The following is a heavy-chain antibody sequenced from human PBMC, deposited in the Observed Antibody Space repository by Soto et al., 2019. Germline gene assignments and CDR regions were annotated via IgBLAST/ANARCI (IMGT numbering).Heavy chain of an antibody. CDR1: GYTFTSYG. D-gene: IGHD1-1*01. CDR2: ISAYNGNT. Sequence: QVQLVQSGAEVKKPGASVKVSCKASGYTFTSYGISWVRQASGQGLEWMGCISAYNGNTKYAQKLQGRVTMTTDTSTSTAYMELRSLRSDDTAVYYCARDEAYKWNDGGWFDPWGQGTLVTVSS. CDR3: ARDEAYKWNDGGWFDP. J-gene: IGHJ5*02. V-gene: IGHV1-18*01.